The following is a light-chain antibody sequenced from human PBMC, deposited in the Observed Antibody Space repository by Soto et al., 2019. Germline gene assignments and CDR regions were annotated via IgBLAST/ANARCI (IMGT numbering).Light chain of an antibody. CDR2: GAS. CDR3: QQYMISGT. CDR1: QSVDTDF. Sequence: EIVLTQSPGSLSLSPGQRATLSCWASQSVDTDFFAWYQKKPGQAPRLLIQGASKRSTGIPDRFSGSGSVTDFTLIISRLAHEDFAAYYCQQYMISGTFGQGTKVDIK. V-gene: IGKV3-20*01. J-gene: IGKJ1*01.